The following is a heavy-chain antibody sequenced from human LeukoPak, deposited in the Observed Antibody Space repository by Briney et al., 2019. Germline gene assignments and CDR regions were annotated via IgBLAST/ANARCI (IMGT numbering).Heavy chain of an antibody. CDR1: GFTFSSYG. J-gene: IGHJ4*02. Sequence: GGTLRLSCAASGFTFSSYGMSWVRQAPGKGLEWVSAISGSGGSTYYADSVKGRFTISRDNSKNTLYLQMNSLRAEDTAVYYCAKAVVTAIRLGIFDYWGQGTLVTVSS. CDR3: AKAVVTAIRLGIFDY. D-gene: IGHD2-21*02. CDR2: ISGSGGST. V-gene: IGHV3-23*01.